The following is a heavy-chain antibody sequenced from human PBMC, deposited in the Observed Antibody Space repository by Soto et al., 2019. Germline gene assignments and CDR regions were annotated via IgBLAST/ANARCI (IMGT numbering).Heavy chain of an antibody. Sequence: SETLSLTCTVSGGSISSYYWSWIRQPPGKGLEWIGYIYYSGSTNYNPSLKSRVTISVDTSKNQFSLKLSSVTAADTAVYYCARDREYYGSGIYFDPWGQGTLVTVSS. CDR3: ARDREYYGSGIYFDP. CDR2: IYYSGST. J-gene: IGHJ5*02. D-gene: IGHD3-10*01. CDR1: GGSISSYY. V-gene: IGHV4-59*01.